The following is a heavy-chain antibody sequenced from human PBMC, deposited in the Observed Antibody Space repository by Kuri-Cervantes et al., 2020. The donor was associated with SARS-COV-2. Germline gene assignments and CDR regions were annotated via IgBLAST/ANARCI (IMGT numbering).Heavy chain of an antibody. J-gene: IGHJ6*02. CDR1: GYSFTSYW. CDR3: ARLLVAGTIYYYYGMDV. V-gene: IGHV5-10-1*01. D-gene: IGHD6-19*01. CDR2: IYPGDSYT. Sequence: GGSLRLSCKGSGYSFTSYWISWVRQMPGKGLEWMGIIYPGDSYTNYSPSFQGHVTISADKSISTAYLQWSSLKASDTAMYYCARLLVAGTIYYYYGMDVWGQGTMVTVSS.